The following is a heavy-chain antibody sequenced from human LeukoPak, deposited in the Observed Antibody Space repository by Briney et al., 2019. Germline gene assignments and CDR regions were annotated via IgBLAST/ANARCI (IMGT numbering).Heavy chain of an antibody. Sequence: SETLSLTCTVSGGSISSGGYYWSWIRQHPGKGLEWIGYIYYRGSTYYNPSLKSRVTISVDTSKNQFSLKLSSVTATDTAVYYCARERGTKENWFDPWGQGTLVTVSS. J-gene: IGHJ5*02. V-gene: IGHV4-31*03. CDR1: GGSISSGGYY. CDR3: ARERGTKENWFDP. CDR2: IYYRGST.